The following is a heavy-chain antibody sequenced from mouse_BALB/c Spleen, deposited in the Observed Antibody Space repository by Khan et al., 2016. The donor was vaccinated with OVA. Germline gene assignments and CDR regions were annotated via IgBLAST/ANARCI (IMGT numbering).Heavy chain of an antibody. CDR2: VSTGGGYT. Sequence: EVQLVESGGDLVKPGGSLKLSCAASGFTFSTYGMSWVRQTPDQRLEWVATVSTGGGYTYYPDSVKGRFTISRDNATNTLYLQMSGLKSEDTAMFYCTRLAYYYDSEGFAYWGQGTLVTVSA. CDR3: TRLAYYYDSEGFAY. CDR1: GFTFSTYG. V-gene: IGHV5-6*01. J-gene: IGHJ3*01. D-gene: IGHD1-1*01.